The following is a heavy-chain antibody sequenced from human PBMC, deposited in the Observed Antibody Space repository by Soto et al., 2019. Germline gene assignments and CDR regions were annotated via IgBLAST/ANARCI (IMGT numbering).Heavy chain of an antibody. D-gene: IGHD3-16*01. V-gene: IGHV3-23*01. J-gene: IGHJ4*02. CDR3: AKDLRMGIGDY. CDR1: GFTFSSYA. Sequence: GGSLRLSCAASGFTFSSYAMSWVRQAPGKGLEWFSAISGSGGSTYYADSVKGRFTISRDNSKNTLYLQMNSLRAEATAVYYCAKDLRMGIGDYWGQGTLVTVSS. CDR2: ISGSGGST.